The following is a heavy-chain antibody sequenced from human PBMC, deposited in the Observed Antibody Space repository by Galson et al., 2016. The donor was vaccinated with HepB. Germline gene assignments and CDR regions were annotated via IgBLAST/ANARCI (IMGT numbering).Heavy chain of an antibody. CDR1: GASISRGGDY. CDR2: IYYNGNT. J-gene: IGHJ4*02. V-gene: IGHV4-31*03. D-gene: IGHD1-14*01. Sequence: TLSLTCTVSGASISRGGDYWTWIRQHPGKGLEWIAYIYYNGNTYYNPSLRSRLTISLNTSKNQFSLKLNSVTAADTAVYYCAREGNQGQSFDYWGQGAPVTVSS. CDR3: AREGNQGQSFDY.